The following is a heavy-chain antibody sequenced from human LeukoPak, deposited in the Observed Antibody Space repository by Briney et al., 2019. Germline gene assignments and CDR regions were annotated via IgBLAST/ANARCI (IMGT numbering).Heavy chain of an antibody. CDR3: ARGRRGSSGPWSWYLDL. Sequence: ASVKVSCKASGFTLNNFDINWVRQATGQGLEWMGWMNSNTGNTGYAQEFQGRVTMTRDTSVGTAYMELTNLRSEDTAVYYCARGRRGSSGPWSWYLDLWGRGTLVTASS. CDR2: MNSNTGNT. CDR1: GFTLNNFD. D-gene: IGHD3-22*01. V-gene: IGHV1-8*01. J-gene: IGHJ2*01.